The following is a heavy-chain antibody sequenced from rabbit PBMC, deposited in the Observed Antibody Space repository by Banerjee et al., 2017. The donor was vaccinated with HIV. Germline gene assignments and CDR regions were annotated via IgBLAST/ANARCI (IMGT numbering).Heavy chain of an antibody. Sequence: QEQLVESGGGLVPPTGSLTLTCTASGFSFGDSDVLCWVRQAAGKGLEWVACINTATGIAFYATWAKGRFTISRTSSTTVTLRMTSLTAADRAAYFCARDLVSVIGWNFYLWGPGTLVTVS. J-gene: IGHJ4*01. CDR2: INTATGIA. CDR3: ARDLVSVIGWNFYL. V-gene: IGHV1S45*01. D-gene: IGHD1-1*01. CDR1: GFSFGDSDV.